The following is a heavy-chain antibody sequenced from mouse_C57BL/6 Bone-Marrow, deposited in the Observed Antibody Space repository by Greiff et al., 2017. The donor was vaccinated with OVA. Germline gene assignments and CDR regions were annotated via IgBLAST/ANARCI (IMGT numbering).Heavy chain of an antibody. CDR2: IRNKANNHAT. CDR1: GFTFSDAW. Sequence: EVMLVESGGGLVQPGGSMKLSCAASGFTFSDAWMDWVRQSPEKGLEWVAEIRNKANNHATYYAESVKGRFTISRDDSKSSVYLQMNSLRAEDTGIYYCRWLLRYYAMDYWGQGTSVTVSS. D-gene: IGHD2-3*01. J-gene: IGHJ4*01. V-gene: IGHV6-6*01. CDR3: RWLLRYYAMDY.